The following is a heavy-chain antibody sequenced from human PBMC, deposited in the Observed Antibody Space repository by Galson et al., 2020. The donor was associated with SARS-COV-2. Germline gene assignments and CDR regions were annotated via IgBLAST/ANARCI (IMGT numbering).Heavy chain of an antibody. J-gene: IGHJ4*02. CDR2: MSYTGLT. V-gene: IGHV4-39*01. D-gene: IGHD2-21*01. CDR3: VRLCTGAYGGRLCDY. CDR1: GGSISSSSYS. Sequence: SETLSLTCTVSGGSISSSSYSWGWIRQPPGAGLEWIVRMSYTGLTYYNPSLKSRVTISGDTSRSQFSLKMRSVTAADTAVYYCVRLCTGAYGGRLCDYWGRGALVIVSS.